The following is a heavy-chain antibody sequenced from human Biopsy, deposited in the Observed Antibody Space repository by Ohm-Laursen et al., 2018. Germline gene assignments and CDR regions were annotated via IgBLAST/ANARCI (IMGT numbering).Heavy chain of an antibody. CDR3: ARDSRGGHLNTTLITGKNLDS. J-gene: IGHJ4*02. CDR1: GKTFSNYY. CDR2: IYYTGST. Sequence: SDTLSLTWEVYGKTFSNYYWTWIRQSPGKGLEWIGYIYYTGSTNYNPSVKSRVTISVDTSKNQFSLKLNSVTAADTAVYFCARDSRGGHLNTTLITGKNLDSWGQGILVTVSS. D-gene: IGHD3-16*01. V-gene: IGHV4-59*01.